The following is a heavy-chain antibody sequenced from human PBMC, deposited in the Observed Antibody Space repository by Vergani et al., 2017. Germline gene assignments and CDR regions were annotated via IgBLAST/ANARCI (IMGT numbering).Heavy chain of an antibody. J-gene: IGHJ6*03. CDR1: GFTFSSYG. CDR3: AKDHLLPGEYGYEWTPYYYYYYYMDV. CDR2: ISYDGSNK. V-gene: IGHV3-30*18. Sequence: QVQLVESGGGVVQPGRSLRLSCAASGFTFSSYGMHWFRQAPGKGLEWVAVISYDGSNKYYAAPVKGRFTISRANSKNTLYLQMNSLRAEDTAVYYCAKDHLLPGEYGYEWTPYYYYYYYMDVWGKGTTVTVSS. D-gene: IGHD5-12*01.